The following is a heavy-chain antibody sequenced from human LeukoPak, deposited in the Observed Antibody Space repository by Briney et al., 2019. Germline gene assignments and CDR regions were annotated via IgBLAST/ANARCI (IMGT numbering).Heavy chain of an antibody. J-gene: IGHJ4*02. CDR1: GSTFIGYD. V-gene: IGHV3-13*01. CDR3: ARGGIQVSGIDEFDY. D-gene: IGHD6-19*01. CDR2: IGIRGDT. Sequence: PGGSLRLSCAASGSTFIGYDMHWVRQVIGKGLEWVSAIGIRGDTHYSGSVKGRFTISRENAESSLYLQMNSLRAEDTAVYYCARGGIQVSGIDEFDYWGQGTLVTVSS.